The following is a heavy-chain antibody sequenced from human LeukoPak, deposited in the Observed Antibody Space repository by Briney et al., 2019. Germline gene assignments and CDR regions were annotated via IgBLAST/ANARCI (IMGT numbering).Heavy chain of an antibody. CDR3: ARDSGYSGYDYDY. CDR1: GGSISSSSFY. J-gene: IGHJ4*02. Sequence: SETLSLTCTVSGGSISSSSFYWGWIRQPPEKGLQWIGSFHYTGNTYYNPSLKSRVTISVDTSKNQFSLKLSSVTAADTAVYYCARDSGYSGYDYDYWGQGTLVTVSS. V-gene: IGHV4-39*07. D-gene: IGHD5-12*01. CDR2: FHYTGNT.